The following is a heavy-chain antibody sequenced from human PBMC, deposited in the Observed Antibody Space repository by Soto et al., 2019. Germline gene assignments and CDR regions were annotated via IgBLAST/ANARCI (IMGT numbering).Heavy chain of an antibody. CDR3: ARGPKRINTILGLIISGESNWFDP. V-gene: IGHV4-31*02. CDR1: GGPISRGGYY. D-gene: IGHD3-3*01. CDR2: IYYSGST. Sequence: TRSVNGTAAGGPISRGGYYWSWIRQHPGKGLEWIGYIYYSGSTYYNPSLKSRVTISVDTSKNQFSLKLSSVTSAETAVYYCARGPKRINTILGLIISGESNWFDPWGQGTLVT. J-gene: IGHJ5*02.